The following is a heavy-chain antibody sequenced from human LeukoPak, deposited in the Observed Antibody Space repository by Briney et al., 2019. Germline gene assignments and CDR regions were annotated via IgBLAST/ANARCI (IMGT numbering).Heavy chain of an antibody. Sequence: AGGSLTLSCAASGFTFSNAWMSWVRQAPGKGLEWVGRIKSKTDGGTTDYAAPVKGRFTISRDDSKNTLYLQENSLKTEDTAVYYCTTDYPRYCSSTSCQNFDYWGQGTLVTVSS. V-gene: IGHV3-15*01. J-gene: IGHJ4*02. D-gene: IGHD2-2*01. CDR2: IKSKTDGGTT. CDR1: GFTFSNAW. CDR3: TTDYPRYCSSTSCQNFDY.